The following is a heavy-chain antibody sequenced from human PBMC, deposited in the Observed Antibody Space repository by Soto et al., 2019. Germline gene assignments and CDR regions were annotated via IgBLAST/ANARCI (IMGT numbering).Heavy chain of an antibody. D-gene: IGHD3-10*01. J-gene: IGHJ4*02. Sequence: EVQLVESGGGLIQPGGSLKLSCAASGFTVGNDYMSWVRQAPGKGLEWVSLIYSTGTTKYADSVKGRFTVSRDNAKNTLYLQMNSLSAEDTAVYYCAKDGRGSASHYNSFGYWGQGTLVTVSS. CDR3: AKDGRGSASHYNSFGY. CDR1: GFTVGNDY. V-gene: IGHV3-53*01. CDR2: IYSTGTT.